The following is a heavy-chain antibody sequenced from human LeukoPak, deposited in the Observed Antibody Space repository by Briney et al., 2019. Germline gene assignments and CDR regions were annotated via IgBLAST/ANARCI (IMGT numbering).Heavy chain of an antibody. J-gene: IGHJ6*02. D-gene: IGHD4-11*01. CDR1: GFTVSSYY. CDR2: MCSGGST. CDR3: ARSYSNHLFGMDV. Sequence: QTGGSLRLSCAASGFTVSSYYMTWVRQAPGKGLEWVSVMCSGGSTYYADSVKGRVAISRDNSQNTVFLQMNSVRVEDTAVYYCARSYSNHLFGMDVWGQGTAVTVSS. V-gene: IGHV3-66*01.